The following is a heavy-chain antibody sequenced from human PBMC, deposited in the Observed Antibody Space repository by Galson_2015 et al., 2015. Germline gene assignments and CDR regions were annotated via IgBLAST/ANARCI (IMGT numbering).Heavy chain of an antibody. D-gene: IGHD2-2*01. CDR1: GFTFSSYW. J-gene: IGHJ2*01. CDR3: ARVHCSSTSCYFSNWYFEL. V-gene: IGHV3-74*01. CDR2: INSDGSST. Sequence: SLRLSCAASGFTFSSYWMHWVRQAPGKGLVWVSRINSDGSSTSYADSVKGRFTISRDNAKNTLYLQMNSLRAEDTAVYYCARVHCSSTSCYFSNWYFELWGRGTLVTVSS.